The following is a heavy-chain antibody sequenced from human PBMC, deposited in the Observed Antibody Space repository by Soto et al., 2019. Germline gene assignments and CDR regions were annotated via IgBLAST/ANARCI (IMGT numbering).Heavy chain of an antibody. J-gene: IGHJ4*02. Sequence: ASVKVSCKASGYTFNTYDITWVRQASGQGREGMGWMSPRSGNTAYAQKFQGRVSMTRDTSISTAYMELIGLRSEDTAGYYCACVPLMYRSGWYPDHFDSWGQGTPATVSA. D-gene: IGHD6-19*01. CDR1: GYTFNTYD. CDR3: ACVPLMYRSGWYPDHFDS. V-gene: IGHV1-8*01. CDR2: MSPRSGNT.